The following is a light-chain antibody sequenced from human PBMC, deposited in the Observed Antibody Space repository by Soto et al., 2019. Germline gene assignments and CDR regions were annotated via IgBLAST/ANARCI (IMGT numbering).Light chain of an antibody. V-gene: IGKV3-20*01. Sequence: EIVLTQSPGTLSLSPGERAALSFGASQTVSSNYLAWYQQKPGQAPRLLIYAASTRATGIPDRFSGSGSGTDFTLSISRLEPEDFAVYYCQLYGTSPKPFGQGTKVDVK. CDR1: QTVSSNY. CDR2: AAS. CDR3: QLYGTSPKP. J-gene: IGKJ1*01.